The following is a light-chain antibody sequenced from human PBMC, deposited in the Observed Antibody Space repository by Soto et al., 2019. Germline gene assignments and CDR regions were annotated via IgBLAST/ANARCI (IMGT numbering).Light chain of an antibody. J-gene: IGLJ2*01. CDR2: EDN. Sequence: NFMLTQPHSVSESPGKTVTISCTRSSGSIASNYVQWYQQRPGSAPTPVIYEDNERPSGVPDRFSGSIDSSSNSASLTISGLKTDDEADYSCQSYHSGNVVFGGRTKLTVL. CDR3: QSYHSGNVV. V-gene: IGLV6-57*04. CDR1: SGSIASNY.